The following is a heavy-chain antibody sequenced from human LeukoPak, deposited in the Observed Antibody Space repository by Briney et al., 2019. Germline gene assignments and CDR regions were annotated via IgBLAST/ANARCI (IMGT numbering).Heavy chain of an antibody. Sequence: SETLSLTCTVSGGSISSYYWSWIRQPPGKGLEWIGYIYYSGSTNYNPSLKSRVTISVDTSKNQFSLKLSSVTAADTAVYYWAGRSDIVAPYWGQGTLVTVSS. CDR2: IYYSGST. V-gene: IGHV4-59*08. CDR1: GGSISSYY. D-gene: IGHD5-12*01. CDR3: AGRSDIVAPY. J-gene: IGHJ4*02.